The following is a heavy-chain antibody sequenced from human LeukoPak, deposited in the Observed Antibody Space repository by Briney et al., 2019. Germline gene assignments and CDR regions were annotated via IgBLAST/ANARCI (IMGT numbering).Heavy chain of an antibody. J-gene: IGHJ5*02. V-gene: IGHV3-15*01. CDR1: GFTLSNAW. CDR2: IKSKANGETR. D-gene: IGHD3-3*01. Sequence: GGSLRLSCAASGFTLSNAWMNWVRQAPSKGLEWVGLIKSKANGETRDYAAPVKGRFIISRDDSDNTLYLQMNSLKTEDTAVYYCTTESQFWSGYSLERWFDPWGQGTLVTVSS. CDR3: TTESQFWSGYSLERWFDP.